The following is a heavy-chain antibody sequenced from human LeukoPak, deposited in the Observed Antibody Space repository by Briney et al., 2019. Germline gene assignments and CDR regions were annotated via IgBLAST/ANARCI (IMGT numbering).Heavy chain of an antibody. V-gene: IGHV4-59*01. Sequence: KPSETLSLTCTVSGGSISSYDWSWIRQPPGKGLEWIGYIYYSGSTNYNPSLKSRVTISVDTSKNQFSLKLSSVTAADTAVYYCARDRRIRGSDAFDIWGQGTMVTVSS. D-gene: IGHD3-10*01. CDR3: ARDRRIRGSDAFDI. J-gene: IGHJ3*02. CDR1: GGSISSYD. CDR2: IYYSGST.